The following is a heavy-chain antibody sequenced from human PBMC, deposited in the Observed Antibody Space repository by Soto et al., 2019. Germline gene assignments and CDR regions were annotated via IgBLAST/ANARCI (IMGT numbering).Heavy chain of an antibody. V-gene: IGHV1-3*01. CDR2: INAGNGNT. D-gene: IGHD2-15*01. Sequence: EASVKVSCKASGYTFTSYAMHWVRQAPGQRLEWMGWINAGNGNTKYSQKFQGRVTITRDTSASTAYMELSSLRSEDTAVYYCARTRTRYYSGGSCSAYYYYGMDVWGQRTTVPVSS. CDR1: GYTFTSYA. CDR3: ARTRTRYYSGGSCSAYYYYGMDV. J-gene: IGHJ6*02.